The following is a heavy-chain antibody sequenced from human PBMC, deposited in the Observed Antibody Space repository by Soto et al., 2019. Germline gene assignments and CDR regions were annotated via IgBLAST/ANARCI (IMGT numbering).Heavy chain of an antibody. CDR3: PSHISTCRYYYHAMHV. V-gene: IGHV5-51*01. CDR2: IYPGDSDT. J-gene: IGHJ6*02. CDR1: GYNFTTYW. D-gene: IGHD2-2*01. Sequence: DSLKISCKGSGYNFTTYWIGWVRQMPGKGLEWMGIIYPGDSDTRYSPSFQGHVTITVDKSTSTAYLQWNTLKASDTAMYYCPSHISTCRYYYHAMHVWCQGTTVIVS.